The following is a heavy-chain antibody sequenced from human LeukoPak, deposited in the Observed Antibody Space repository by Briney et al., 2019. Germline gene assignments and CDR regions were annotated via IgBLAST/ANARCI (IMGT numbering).Heavy chain of an antibody. J-gene: IGHJ4*02. CDR2: INPDSGAT. CDR1: GYTFTGYY. Sequence: ASVKVSCKTSGYTFTGYYMHWVRQAPGHGLEWLAWINPDSGATNFAQKFRDRVTMTRDTSISTAYMELSSLRSDDTAVYYCATSSHYSPMEYWGQGTLVTVSS. V-gene: IGHV1-2*02. CDR3: ATSSHYSPMEY. D-gene: IGHD2-21*01.